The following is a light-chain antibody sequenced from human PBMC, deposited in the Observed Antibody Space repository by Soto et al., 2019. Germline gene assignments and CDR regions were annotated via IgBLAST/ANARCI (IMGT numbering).Light chain of an antibody. CDR3: SSYTVINTAV. CDR1: SSDVGAYNY. CDR2: EVD. V-gene: IGLV2-14*01. Sequence: QSALTQPASVSGSPGQSISISCTGSSSDVGAYNYVAWYQQKPGKAPKLLIYEVDNRPSGISHRFSGSKSGNTASLTISGLQTEDEADYYCSSYTVINTAVFGGGTKLTV. J-gene: IGLJ3*02.